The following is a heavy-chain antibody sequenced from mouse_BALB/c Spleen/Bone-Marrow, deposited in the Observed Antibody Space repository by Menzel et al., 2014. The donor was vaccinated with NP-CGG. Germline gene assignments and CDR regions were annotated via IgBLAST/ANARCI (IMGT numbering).Heavy chain of an antibody. J-gene: IGHJ3*01. D-gene: IGHD2-1*01. CDR3: ASPIYYGNYEGFAY. CDR1: GYTFTDYA. CDR2: ISPYSGNT. V-gene: IGHV1-67*01. Sequence: VQLQQSGPELVRPGVSVKISCKGSGYTFTDYAMHWVKQSHAKSLEWIGVISPYSGNTNYNQKFKGKAAMTVDKSSSTAYMELARLTAEDSAIYYCASPIYYGNYEGFAYWGQGTLVTVSA.